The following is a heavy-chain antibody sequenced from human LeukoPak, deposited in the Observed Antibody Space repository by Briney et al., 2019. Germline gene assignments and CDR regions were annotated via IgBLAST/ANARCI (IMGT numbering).Heavy chain of an antibody. Sequence: GGSLRLSCVASGFTFSEFGMEWVRQAPGKGLEWVAFIRHDGSDTYYGDSVKGRFTISRDNSKNTLDLQMNSLRPDDTGIYYCVKDSYGPDNWGQGTLVTVSS. D-gene: IGHD3-10*01. CDR3: VKDSYGPDN. CDR2: IRHDGSDT. J-gene: IGHJ4*02. V-gene: IGHV3-30*02. CDR1: GFTFSEFG.